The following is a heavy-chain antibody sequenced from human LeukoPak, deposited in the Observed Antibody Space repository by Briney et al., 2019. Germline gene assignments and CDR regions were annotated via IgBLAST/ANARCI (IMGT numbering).Heavy chain of an antibody. CDR1: GYTFTSYD. CDR2: MNPNSGNT. J-gene: IGHJ5*02. CDR3: TYDSSGIGLFDP. D-gene: IGHD3-22*01. Sequence: ASVKVSCKASGYTFTSYDINWVRQATGQGLEWMGWMNPNSGNTGYAQKFQGRVTMTRNTSISTAYMELSSLRSEDTAVYYCTYDSSGIGLFDPWGQGTLVTVSS. V-gene: IGHV1-8*02.